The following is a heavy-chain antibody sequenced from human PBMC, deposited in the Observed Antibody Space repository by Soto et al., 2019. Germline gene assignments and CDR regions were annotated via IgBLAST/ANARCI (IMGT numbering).Heavy chain of an antibody. J-gene: IGHJ6*03. V-gene: IGHV4-59*08. CDR3: ARLKRITIYEVVSAEFYMDV. D-gene: IGHD3-3*01. CDR1: GGPLSDYY. Sequence: QVQLQESGPGLVRPSETLSLTCSVSGGPLSDYYWSWIRQPPGKGLEWIGYVYSSGSTNYNSSLGSRATISVDSSTNQFSLKLSSVTAADTAVYYCARLKRITIYEVVSAEFYMDVWGKGTTVTVSS. CDR2: VYSSGST.